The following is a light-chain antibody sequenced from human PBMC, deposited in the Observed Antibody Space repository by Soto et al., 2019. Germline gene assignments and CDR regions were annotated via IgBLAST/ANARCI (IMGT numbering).Light chain of an antibody. CDR3: QQYVSSPWWT. J-gene: IGKJ1*01. V-gene: IGKV3-20*01. Sequence: EIVLTQSPGTLSLSPGERATLSCRASQSVSSSYLAWYQQKPGQAPRLLIYGASSSATGIPDRFSGSGSGTDFTLTISRLEPEDSAVYDCQQYVSSPWWTFGQGTKVEIK. CDR2: GAS. CDR1: QSVSSSY.